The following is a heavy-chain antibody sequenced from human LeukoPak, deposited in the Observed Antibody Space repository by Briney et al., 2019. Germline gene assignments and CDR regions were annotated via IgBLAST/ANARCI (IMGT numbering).Heavy chain of an antibody. V-gene: IGHV4-34*01. CDR2: INHSGST. D-gene: IGHD6-13*01. Sequence: SETLSLTCAVYGGSFSGYYWSWIRQPPGKGLEWIGEINHSGSTNYNPSLKSRVTISVDTSKNQFSLKLSSATAADTAVYYCARLYSSSSYNWFDPWGQGTLVTVSS. CDR3: ARLYSSSSYNWFDP. J-gene: IGHJ5*02. CDR1: GGSFSGYY.